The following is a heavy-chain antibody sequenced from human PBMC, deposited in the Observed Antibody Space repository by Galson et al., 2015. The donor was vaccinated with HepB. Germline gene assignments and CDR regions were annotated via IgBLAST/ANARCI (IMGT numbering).Heavy chain of an antibody. CDR2: INTFGNEI. J-gene: IGHJ2*01. D-gene: IGHD3-10*01. CDR3: ARRGGRPWFPGSGYFDR. CDR1: GFRFGNYW. V-gene: IGHV3-74*03. Sequence: SLRLSCAASGFRFGNYWMHWVRQVPGKGLEWISRINTFGNEIKYADSVRGRFATSRDNAKNILYLQMYSLGAEDTGLYYCARRGGRPWFPGSGYFDRWGRGSLVTVSS.